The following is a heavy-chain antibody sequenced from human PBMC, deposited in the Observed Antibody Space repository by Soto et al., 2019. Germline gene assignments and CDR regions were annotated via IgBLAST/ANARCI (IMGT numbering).Heavy chain of an antibody. Sequence: ASVKVSCKSSTYTYNTHYIHWVRQAPGQGLEWVGVINPSVVSTNYAQKFQGRVTMTRDTSTTTFYMEVTSLTSEDTAVYYCVGGSASGVDHWGQGTLVTVSS. CDR1: TYTYNTHY. V-gene: IGHV1-46*02. CDR2: INPSVVST. D-gene: IGHD6-6*01. CDR3: VGGSASGVDH. J-gene: IGHJ4*02.